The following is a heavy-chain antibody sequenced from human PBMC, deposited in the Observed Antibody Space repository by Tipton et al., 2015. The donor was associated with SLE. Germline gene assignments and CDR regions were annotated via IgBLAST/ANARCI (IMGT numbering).Heavy chain of an antibody. CDR2: IYYSGST. CDR3: ARDPNYDSSGYMPLDY. Sequence: TLSLTCTVSGGSISSGGYYWSWIRQHPGKGLEWIGYIYYSGSTYYNPSLKSRVTMTRDTSTSTVYMELSSLRSEDTAVYYCARDPNYDSSGYMPLDYWGQGTLVTVSS. J-gene: IGHJ4*02. D-gene: IGHD3-22*01. V-gene: IGHV4-31*03. CDR1: GGSISSGGYY.